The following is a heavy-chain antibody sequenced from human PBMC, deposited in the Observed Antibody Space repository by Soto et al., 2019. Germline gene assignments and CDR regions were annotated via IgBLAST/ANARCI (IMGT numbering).Heavy chain of an antibody. CDR3: AGEKEDDSGDYNAFDI. D-gene: IGHD4-17*01. J-gene: IGHJ3*02. CDR2: IYYSGTK. Sequence: QVQLQESGPGLVKPSQTLSLTCTVSGDSINNGDCYWSWLRQLPGKGLEWIGYIYYSGTKYYNPSLKSRVSMSVDTSKNQFSLNLTSVTAADTAVYYCAGEKEDDSGDYNAFDIWGQGTVVTVSS. CDR1: GDSINNGDCY. V-gene: IGHV4-31*03.